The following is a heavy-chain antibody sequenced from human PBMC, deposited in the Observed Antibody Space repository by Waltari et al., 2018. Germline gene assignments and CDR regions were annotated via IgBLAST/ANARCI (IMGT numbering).Heavy chain of an antibody. CDR1: GFTFSSCW. D-gene: IGHD1-26*01. CDR3: VREGWEPTAPDS. J-gene: IGHJ4*02. CDR2: INGDGTSV. V-gene: IGHV3-74*01. Sequence: EVHLVESGGGLVQSGGSLRLSCAASGFTFSSCWMHWVRQAPGKGLVGVSRINGDGTSVSYADPVKGLFTIFRDNDKKTVSLEMKRLSAEDSARYFCVREGWEPTAPDSWGQGALVTVSS.